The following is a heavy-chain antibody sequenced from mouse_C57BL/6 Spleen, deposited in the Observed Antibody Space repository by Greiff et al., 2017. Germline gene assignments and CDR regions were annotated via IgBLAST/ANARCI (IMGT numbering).Heavy chain of an antibody. Sequence: VQLQQSGPELVKPGASVKISCKASGYAFSSSWMNWVKQRPGKGLEWIGRIYPGDGDTNYNGKFKGKATLTADKSSSTAYMQLSSLTSEDSAVYFCARRGTAQATPFAYWGQGTLVTVSA. V-gene: IGHV1-82*01. D-gene: IGHD3-2*02. CDR3: ARRGTAQATPFAY. CDR2: IYPGDGDT. J-gene: IGHJ3*01. CDR1: GYAFSSSW.